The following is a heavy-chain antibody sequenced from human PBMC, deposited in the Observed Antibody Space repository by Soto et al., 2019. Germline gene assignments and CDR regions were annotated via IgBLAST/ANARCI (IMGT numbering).Heavy chain of an antibody. V-gene: IGHV3-48*01. CDR1: GFAFSGYS. CDR3: ARGPSREGGHYYYFYGMDV. Sequence: GGSLRLSCAASGFAFSGYSMNWVRQAPGKGLEWISYISSSSTTIYYADSVRGRFTFSRDNSKSTLYLQMNSLRPEDTAVYYCARGPSREGGHYYYFYGMDVWGQGTTVTVSS. D-gene: IGHD2-15*01. CDR2: ISSSSTTI. J-gene: IGHJ6*02.